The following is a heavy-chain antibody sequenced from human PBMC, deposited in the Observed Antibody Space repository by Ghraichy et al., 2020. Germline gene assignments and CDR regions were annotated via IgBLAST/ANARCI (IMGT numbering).Heavy chain of an antibody. D-gene: IGHD2-2*02. J-gene: IGHJ6*03. CDR1: GGSFSGYY. CDR2: INHSGST. V-gene: IGHV4-34*01. CDR3: ARAVVPAAIFFYYYYYMDV. Sequence: SETLSLTCAVYGGSFSGYYWSWIRQPPGKGLEWIGEINHSGSTNYNPSLKSRVTISVDTSKNQFSLKLSSVTAADTAVYYCARAVVPAAIFFYYYYYMDVWGKGTTVTVSS.